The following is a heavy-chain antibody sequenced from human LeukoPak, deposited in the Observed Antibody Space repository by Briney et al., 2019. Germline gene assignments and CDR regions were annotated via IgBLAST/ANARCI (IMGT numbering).Heavy chain of an antibody. CDR1: GFTFSSYS. CDR3: AKARTTVTTRAAFDY. J-gene: IGHJ4*02. CDR2: ISTSSSYI. D-gene: IGHD4-17*01. Sequence: TGGSLRLSCAASGFTFSSYSMNCVRQAPGKALEWVSSISTSSSYIYYADSVKGRFTISRDNAKNSLYLQMNSLRAEDRAVYYCAKARTTVTTRAAFDYWGQGTLVTVSS. V-gene: IGHV3-21*04.